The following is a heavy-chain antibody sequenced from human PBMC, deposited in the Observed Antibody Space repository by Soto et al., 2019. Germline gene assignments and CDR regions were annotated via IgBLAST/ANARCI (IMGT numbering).Heavy chain of an antibody. V-gene: IGHV3-23*01. CDR3: ASMSHYYYYGMDV. J-gene: IGHJ6*01. Sequence: EVQLLESGGGLVQPGGSLRLSCADSGFTFSSYAMSWVRQAPGKGLEWVSTISGSGGSTYYADSVKGRFTISRDNAKNTLYPQMNSRRAEDTAVYYCASMSHYYYYGMDVWGQGTTVTVSS. CDR1: GFTFSSYA. CDR2: ISGSGGST.